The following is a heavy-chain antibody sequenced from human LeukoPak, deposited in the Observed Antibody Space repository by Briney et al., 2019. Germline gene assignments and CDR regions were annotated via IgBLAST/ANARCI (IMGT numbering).Heavy chain of an antibody. D-gene: IGHD2-15*01. J-gene: IGHJ3*02. CDR1: GFTFSSYA. Sequence: HPGASLRLSCAASGFTFSSYAMSWVRQAPGKGLEWVSGISGSGGSTYYPVSVKGRFTISRDNSKNTLYLQMNSLRAEDTAVYYCAKRVSGGIWGQGTMVTVSS. CDR2: ISGSGGST. V-gene: IGHV3-23*01. CDR3: AKRVSGGI.